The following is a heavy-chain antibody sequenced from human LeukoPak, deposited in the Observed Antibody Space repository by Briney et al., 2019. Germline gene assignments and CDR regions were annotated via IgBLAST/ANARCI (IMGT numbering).Heavy chain of an antibody. CDR3: ARDLWNFYDDSGYNRDFDS. CDR2: IGTYGGDT. Sequence: ASVKVSCKATSHISWVRQAPGQGLEWMGWIGTYGGDTYYAQKFQGRITVTIDTSTSTVYMELRNLRSDDTAVYYCARDLWNFYDDSGYNRDFDSWGQGTLVTVSS. V-gene: IGHV1-18*01. CDR1: TSH. D-gene: IGHD3-22*01. J-gene: IGHJ5*01.